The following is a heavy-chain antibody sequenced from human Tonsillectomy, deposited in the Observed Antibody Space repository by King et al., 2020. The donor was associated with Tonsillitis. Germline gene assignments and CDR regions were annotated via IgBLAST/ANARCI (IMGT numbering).Heavy chain of an antibody. D-gene: IGHD3-9*01. J-gene: IGHJ4*02. CDR3: ARGVVRADILTGYYPH. CDR2: INSSGGI. V-gene: IGHV4-34*01. Sequence: HVQLQQWGAGLLKPSETLSLTCAVYGGSFSGYYWTWIRQPPGKGLEWIGEINSSGGINYNPSLKRPVTLSVDTSKNHFSLRLTSVAAADTAVYYCARGVVRADILTGYYPHWGQGTLVTVSS. CDR1: GGSFSGYY.